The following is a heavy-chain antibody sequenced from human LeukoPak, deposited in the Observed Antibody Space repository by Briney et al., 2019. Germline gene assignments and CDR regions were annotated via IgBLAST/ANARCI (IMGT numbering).Heavy chain of an antibody. CDR3: ARGVTVTTPSSY. Sequence: GGSLRLSCEASGFTFSTFAMIWVRQPPGKGLVWVSRINSDGSSTSYADSVKGRFTISRDNAKNTLYLQMNSLRAEDTAVYYCARGVTVTTPSSYWGQGTLVTVSS. CDR2: INSDGSST. V-gene: IGHV3-74*01. J-gene: IGHJ4*02. CDR1: GFTFSTFA. D-gene: IGHD4-17*01.